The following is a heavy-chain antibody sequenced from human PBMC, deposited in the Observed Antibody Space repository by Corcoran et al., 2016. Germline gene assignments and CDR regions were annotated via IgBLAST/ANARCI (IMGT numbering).Heavy chain of an antibody. Sequence: QVQLVKSGAEVKKPGASVTVSCEAFGYIFTSSNVPWVRPAPGKRPEWRGWISAANGNAEYSQKFQGRVTFTRDTSAGTAHMELGGLTFEDTAVYYCVREGTAGVWGQGTTVTVSS. CDR1: GYIFTSSN. CDR3: VREGTAGV. J-gene: IGHJ6*02. V-gene: IGHV1-3*01. D-gene: IGHD1-1*01. CDR2: ISAANGNA.